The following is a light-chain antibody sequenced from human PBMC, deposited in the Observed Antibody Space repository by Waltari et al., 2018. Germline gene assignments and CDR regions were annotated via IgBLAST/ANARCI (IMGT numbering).Light chain of an antibody. V-gene: IGLV1-51*01. CDR3: GTWDYSLSVYV. J-gene: IGLJ1*01. CDR1: SSNIGTIY. CDR2: DNS. Sequence: QSVLTQPPSVSAAPGQRVTIPCSGPSSNIGTIYVSWYQQFPGTAPKLLIYDNSKRPPGIPDRFSGSKSGTSATLGITGLQAGDEADFFCGTWDYSLSVYVFGTGTKVTVL.